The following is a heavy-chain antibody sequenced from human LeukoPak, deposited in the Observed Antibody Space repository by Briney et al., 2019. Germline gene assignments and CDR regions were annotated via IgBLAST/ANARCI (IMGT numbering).Heavy chain of an antibody. J-gene: IGHJ4*02. V-gene: IGHV1-3*01. CDR3: ARDRFSALAGSDY. D-gene: IGHD6-19*01. Sequence: ASVRVSCKPSGYTFPTYAMHWVGQAPGQRLEWLGWINAGNGNTKYSQKFQGRVTITRDTSASTAYMELSSLRSEDTAVYYCARDRFSALAGSDYWGQGTLVTVSS. CDR2: INAGNGNT. CDR1: GYTFPTYA.